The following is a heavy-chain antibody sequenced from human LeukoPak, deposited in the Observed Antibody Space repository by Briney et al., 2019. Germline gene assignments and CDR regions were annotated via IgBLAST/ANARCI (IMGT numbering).Heavy chain of an antibody. CDR3: AKGLVLIGQGAFGY. D-gene: IGHD1-26*01. CDR2: IRYDGSNK. Sequence: SGGSLRLSCAASGFTFSSYGMHWVRQAPGKGLEWVAFIRYDGSNKYYADSVKGRFTISRDNSKNTLYLQMNSLRAEDTAVYYCAKGLVLIGQGAFGYWGQGTLVTVSS. CDR1: GFTFSSYG. V-gene: IGHV3-30*02. J-gene: IGHJ4*02.